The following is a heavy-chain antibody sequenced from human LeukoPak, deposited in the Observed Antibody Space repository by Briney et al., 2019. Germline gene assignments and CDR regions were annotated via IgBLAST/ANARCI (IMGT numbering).Heavy chain of an antibody. J-gene: IGHJ4*02. CDR1: GFTFSGNW. V-gene: IGHV3-7*01. CDR2: INPDGSQK. D-gene: IGHD5-24*01. Sequence: GGSLTLSCEASGFTFSGNWMRWVRQAPGKGLEWVASINPDGSQKLYVDSVKGRFTISRDNTKGSLYLQMNSLGAEDTAMYYCAKLLGTATTYDSWGQGTRVTVSS. CDR3: AKLLGTATTYDS.